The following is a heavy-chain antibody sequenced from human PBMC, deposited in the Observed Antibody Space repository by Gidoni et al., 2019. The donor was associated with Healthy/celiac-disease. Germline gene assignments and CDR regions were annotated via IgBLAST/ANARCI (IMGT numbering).Heavy chain of an antibody. CDR3: ARGSKDIVVVVAATHRIDAFDI. D-gene: IGHD2-15*01. V-gene: IGHV3-30-3*01. CDR1: GFTFSRYA. CDR2: ISYDGSNK. J-gene: IGHJ3*02. Sequence: QVQLVESGGGVVQPGRSLRLSCAASGFTFSRYAMPWVRQAPGKGLEWVAVISYDGSNKYYADSVKGLFTISRDNSKNTLYLQMNSLRAEDTAVYYCARGSKDIVVVVAATHRIDAFDIWGQGTMVTVSS.